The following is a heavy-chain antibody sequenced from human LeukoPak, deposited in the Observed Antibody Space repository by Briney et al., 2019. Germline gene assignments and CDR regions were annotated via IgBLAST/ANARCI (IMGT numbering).Heavy chain of an antibody. CDR2: INHSGST. CDR1: GGSFSGYY. D-gene: IGHD1-26*01. V-gene: IGHV4-34*01. J-gene: IGHJ6*02. CDR3: ARADPKRELLYYYYGMDV. Sequence: SETLSLTCAVYGGSFSGYYWSWIRQPPGKGLEWIGEINHSGSTNYNPSLKSRVTISVDTSKNQFSLKLSSVTAADTAVYYCARADPKRELLYYYYGMDVWGQGTTVTVSS.